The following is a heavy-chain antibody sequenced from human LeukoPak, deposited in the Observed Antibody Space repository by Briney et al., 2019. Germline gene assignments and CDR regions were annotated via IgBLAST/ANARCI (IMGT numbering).Heavy chain of an antibody. D-gene: IGHD3-22*01. Sequence: GGSLRLSCAASGFTFSSYAMSWVRQAPGKGLEWVSAISGCGGSTYYADSVKGRFTISRDNSKNTLYLQMNSLRAEDTAVYYCAKLPHSSGSAPVDYWGQGTLVTVSS. J-gene: IGHJ4*02. V-gene: IGHV3-23*01. CDR2: ISGCGGST. CDR3: AKLPHSSGSAPVDY. CDR1: GFTFSSYA.